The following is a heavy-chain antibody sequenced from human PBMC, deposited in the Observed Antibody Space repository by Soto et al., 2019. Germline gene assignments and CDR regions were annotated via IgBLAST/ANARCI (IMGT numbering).Heavy chain of an antibody. CDR1: GYTFTSYG. CDR2: ISAYNGNT. V-gene: IGHV1-18*01. CDR3: ATESSGSYWFAFDI. D-gene: IGHD1-26*01. J-gene: IGHJ3*02. Sequence: ASVKVSCKASGYTFTSYGISWVRQAPGQGLEWMGWISAYNGNTNYAQKLQGRVTMTTDTSTSTAYMELRSLRSDDTAVYYCATESSGSYWFAFDIWGQGKMVTVSS.